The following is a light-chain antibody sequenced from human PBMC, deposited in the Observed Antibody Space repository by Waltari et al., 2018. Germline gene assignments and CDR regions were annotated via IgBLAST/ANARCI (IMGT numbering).Light chain of an antibody. V-gene: IGKV3-20*01. Sequence: EIVLTQSPGTLSLSPGEIATLSCRASQSVSSSYLAWYQQKPGQAPRLLIYGASSRATGIPDRFSGSGSGTDFTLTISRLDPEDFAVYYCQQYGSSPRTFGQGTKVEIK. CDR2: GAS. CDR3: QQYGSSPRT. J-gene: IGKJ1*01. CDR1: QSVSSSY.